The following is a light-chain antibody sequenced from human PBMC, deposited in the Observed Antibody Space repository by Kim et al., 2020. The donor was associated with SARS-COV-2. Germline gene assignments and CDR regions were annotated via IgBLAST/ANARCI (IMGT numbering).Light chain of an antibody. J-gene: IGLJ2*01. Sequence: GSYNYVSWYQQPPGKAPNLIIYDVTTRPSGVPDRFSGSKSGTTASLTISGLQAEDEDDYSCCSYAGSVVFGGGTQLTVL. CDR3: CSYAGSVV. CDR1: GSYNY. CDR2: DVT. V-gene: IGLV2-11*01.